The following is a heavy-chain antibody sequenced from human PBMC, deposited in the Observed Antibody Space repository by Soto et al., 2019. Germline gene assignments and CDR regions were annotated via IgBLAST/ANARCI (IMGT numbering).Heavy chain of an antibody. J-gene: IGHJ4*02. CDR1: GYTFTSYA. V-gene: IGHV3-23*01. CDR3: AKGGPFSSCLGDNCYFGY. D-gene: IGHD2-21*01. CDR2: INDDGNRP. Sequence: GGSLRVSCAASGYTFTSYAMGWVRLAPGKGLEWVSAINDDGNRPFYADSVKGRFSISRDNSKNTLYLQMNSLRAEDTAVYYCAKGGPFSSCLGDNCYFGYRGQGTLVIVSS.